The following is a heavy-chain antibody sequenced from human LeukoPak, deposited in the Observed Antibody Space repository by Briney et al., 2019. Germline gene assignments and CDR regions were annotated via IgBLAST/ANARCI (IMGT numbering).Heavy chain of an antibody. CDR1: GYTFTSYG. J-gene: IGHJ4*02. CDR2: IIPIFGTA. Sequence: SVKVSCKASGYTFTSYGISWVRQARGQGLEWMGRIIPIFGTANYAQKFQGRVTITTDESTSTAYMELSSLRSEDTAVYYCAKGSTSHIDYWGQGTLVTVSS. D-gene: IGHD2-2*01. CDR3: AKGSTSHIDY. V-gene: IGHV1-69*05.